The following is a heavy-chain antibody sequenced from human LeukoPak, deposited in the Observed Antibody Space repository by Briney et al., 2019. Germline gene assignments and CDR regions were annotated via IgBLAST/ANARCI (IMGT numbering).Heavy chain of an antibody. Sequence: ASVKVSCKASGYTFTSYGISWVRQAPGQGLEWMGWISAYNGNTNYAQKLQGRVTMTTDTSTSTAYMELRSLRSDDTAVYYCTVVAATKGSAFDPWGQGTLVTVSS. CDR3: TVVAATKGSAFDP. V-gene: IGHV1-18*01. CDR1: GYTFTSYG. CDR2: ISAYNGNT. J-gene: IGHJ5*02. D-gene: IGHD2-15*01.